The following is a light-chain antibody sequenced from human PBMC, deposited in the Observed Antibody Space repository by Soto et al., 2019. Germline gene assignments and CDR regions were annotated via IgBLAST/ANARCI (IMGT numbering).Light chain of an antibody. J-gene: IGLJ2*01. CDR1: SSNIGAGYD. CDR2: GNN. V-gene: IGLV1-40*01. CDR3: QSYDSSLSGVL. Sequence: QSVLTQPPSVSGAPGQRVTISCTGSSSNIGAGYDVHWYQQLPGTAPKLLIYGNNNRPSGVPDRFSGSKSGTSASLAITGLQAEDEADYYCQSYDSSLSGVLFGGGTNLTV.